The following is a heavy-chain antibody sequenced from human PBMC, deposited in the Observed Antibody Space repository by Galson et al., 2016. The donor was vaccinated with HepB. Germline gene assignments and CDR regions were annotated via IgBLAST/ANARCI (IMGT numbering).Heavy chain of an antibody. V-gene: IGHV4-4*09. Sequence: SSQYNPSLKSRVTISVDTSKSQFSLKVSSVTAADTAVYYCARTPYWGMDVWGQGTTVTVFS. CDR2: SS. J-gene: IGHJ6*02. CDR3: ARTPYWGMDV. D-gene: IGHD2-8*02.